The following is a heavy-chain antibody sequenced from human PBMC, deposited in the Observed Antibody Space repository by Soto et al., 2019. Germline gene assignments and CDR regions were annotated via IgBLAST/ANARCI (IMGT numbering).Heavy chain of an antibody. J-gene: IGHJ4*02. CDR1: GFTFSSYG. Sequence: GGSLRLSCAASGFTFSSYGMHWVRQAPGKGLEWVAVIWYDGSNKYYADSVKGRFTISRDNSKNTLYLQMNSLRAEDTAVYYCAREGSDCYSASCFDYWGQGTLVTVSS. CDR3: AREGSDCYSASCFDY. CDR2: IWYDGSNK. D-gene: IGHD2-21*02. V-gene: IGHV3-33*01.